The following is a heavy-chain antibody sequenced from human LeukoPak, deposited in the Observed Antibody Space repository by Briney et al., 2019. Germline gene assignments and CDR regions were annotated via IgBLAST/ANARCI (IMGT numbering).Heavy chain of an antibody. CDR3: AKQLGYCSDGSCYFPY. CDR1: GFSFSSSA. D-gene: IGHD2-15*01. J-gene: IGHJ4*02. V-gene: IGHV3-23*01. CDR2: ISNNGGYT. Sequence: GGSLRLSCAASGFSFSSSAMSWVRQAPGKGLEWVSAISNNGGYTYYADSVQGRFTISRDNSKSTLCLQMNSLRAEDTAVYYCAKQLGYCSDGSCYFPYWGQGTLVTVSS.